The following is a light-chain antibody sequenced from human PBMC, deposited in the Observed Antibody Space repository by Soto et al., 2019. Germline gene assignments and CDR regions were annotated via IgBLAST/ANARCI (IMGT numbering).Light chain of an antibody. Sequence: DIVMTQSPDSLAVSLGERATINCKSSQSVLYSANNKNYLAWYQQKAGQPPKVLIYWASNRESGVPDRFSGSGSGTDFTLTISSLQAEDVAVYYCQQYYISPLTFGGGTKVEIE. V-gene: IGKV4-1*01. CDR2: WAS. J-gene: IGKJ4*01. CDR3: QQYYISPLT. CDR1: QSVLYSANNKNY.